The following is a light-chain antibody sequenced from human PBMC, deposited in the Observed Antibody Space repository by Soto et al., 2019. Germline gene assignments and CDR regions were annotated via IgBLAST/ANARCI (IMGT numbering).Light chain of an antibody. CDR3: QQYNNWPRT. CDR1: QTISTW. CDR2: DAS. V-gene: IGKV1-5*01. J-gene: IGKJ1*01. Sequence: DIQVTQSPPTLSASVGDRVTITCRASQTISTWMAWYQQKPGKAPKLLVYDASTLQSGVASRFSGSGSGTEFTLTISGLQSEDFAIYYCQQYNNWPRTFGQGTKVDIK.